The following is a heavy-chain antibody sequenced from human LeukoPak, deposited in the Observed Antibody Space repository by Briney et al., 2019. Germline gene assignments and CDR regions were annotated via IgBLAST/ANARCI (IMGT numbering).Heavy chain of an antibody. D-gene: IGHD1-14*01. CDR2: INHSGST. V-gene: IGHV4-34*01. J-gene: IGHJ3*02. CDR1: GGSFSGYY. CDR3: ARPRGGRTEAFDI. Sequence: SETLSLTCAVYGGSFSGYYWSWIRQPPGKGLEWIGEINHSGSTNYNPSLKSRVTISVDTSKNQFSLKLSSVTAADTAVYYRARPRGGRTEAFDIWGQGTMVTVPS.